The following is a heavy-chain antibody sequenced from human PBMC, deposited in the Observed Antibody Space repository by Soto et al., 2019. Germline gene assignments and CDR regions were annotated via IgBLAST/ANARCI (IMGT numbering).Heavy chain of an antibody. CDR3: ARGRYGDY. CDR2: ISAHNGNT. Sequence: QVHLVQSGAEVKKPGASVKVSCKGSGYIFTPYVITWGRQAPGQGLEWMGWISAHNGNTNNAQKLQGRVTVTRDTSTSTAYMELRNLRSDDTAVYYCARGRYGDYWGQGALVTVSS. D-gene: IGHD1-1*01. V-gene: IGHV1-18*01. J-gene: IGHJ4*02. CDR1: GYIFTPYV.